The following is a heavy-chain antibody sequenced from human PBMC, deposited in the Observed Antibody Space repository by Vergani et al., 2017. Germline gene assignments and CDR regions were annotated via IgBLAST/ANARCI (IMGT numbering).Heavy chain of an antibody. J-gene: IGHJ6*03. CDR1: GYTFSTYG. CDR2: NSAYNGNT. CDR3: ASSVSIVVVPAAFQYYYYYYMDV. V-gene: IGHV1-18*01. D-gene: IGHD2-2*01. Sequence: QVQLVQSGAEVKKPGASVKVSCKASGYTFSTYGISWVRQAPGQGLEWMGWNSAYNGNTNYPEKFQGRLTMTTDTSTRTSYMELRSLRSDDTAVYYCASSVSIVVVPAAFQYYYYYYMDVWGKGTTVTVSS.